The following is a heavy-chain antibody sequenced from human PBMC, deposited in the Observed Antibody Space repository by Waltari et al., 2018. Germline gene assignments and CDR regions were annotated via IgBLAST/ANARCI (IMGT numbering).Heavy chain of an antibody. CDR2: IYWDDDK. CDR1: GFSLTTNGEG. V-gene: IGHV2-5*02. D-gene: IGHD2-21*02. Sequence: QITLKESGPTLVKTTQTLTLTCTFSGFSLTTNGEGVGWIRQPPGQALECLALIYWDDDKRYSPSLSTRLTITKDTSKNQVVLTMTNMDPVDTATYYCVHRAKQDRDWDIGYFDLWGRGTLVTVSS. J-gene: IGHJ2*01. CDR3: VHRAKQDRDWDIGYFDL.